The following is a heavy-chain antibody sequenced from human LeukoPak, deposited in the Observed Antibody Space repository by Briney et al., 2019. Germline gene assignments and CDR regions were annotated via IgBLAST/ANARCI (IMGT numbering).Heavy chain of an antibody. CDR3: ARGGNLGY. CDR2: VSRKGSVT. Sequence: GGSLTLSCAPSRLTYNSYQMNCPPQSPGKGVGRVSKVSRKGSVTYYADTLKGRFSISRDNVKGKLNLLKNCLRAEDPGGYYCARGGNLGYWGQGTLVTVSS. J-gene: IGHJ4*02. V-gene: IGHV3-48*03. CDR1: RLTYNSYQ.